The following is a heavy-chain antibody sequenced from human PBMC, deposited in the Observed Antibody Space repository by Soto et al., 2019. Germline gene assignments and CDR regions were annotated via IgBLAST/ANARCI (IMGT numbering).Heavy chain of an antibody. CDR3: ARHHDYGRYFDY. D-gene: IGHD4-17*01. V-gene: IGHV4-39*01. Sequence: PSETVSLTCIFSGGSISSTSYYWGWIRQPPGKGLEWIGSIYYSGNTHYNPSLESRVTISVDTSKNQFSLKLSSVTAADTAVYYCARHHDYGRYFDYWGQGSLVTVSS. CDR2: IYYSGNT. J-gene: IGHJ4*02. CDR1: GGSISSTSYY.